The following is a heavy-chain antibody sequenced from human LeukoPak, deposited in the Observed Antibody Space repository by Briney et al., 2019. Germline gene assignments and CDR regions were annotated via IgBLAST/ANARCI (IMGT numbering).Heavy chain of an antibody. CDR2: IYPGDSDT. CDR3: ARRYSTSFPPSTYYYMDV. V-gene: IGHV5-51*01. D-gene: IGHD6-6*01. CDR1: GYSFTRYW. J-gene: IGHJ6*03. Sequence: GESLKISCKASGYSFTRYWIAWVRKMPGKGLECMGIIYPGDSDTRYSPSFQGQVTISVDKSTNTAYLQWSSLKASDTARYYCARRYSTSFPPSTYYYMDVWGKGTTVTVSS.